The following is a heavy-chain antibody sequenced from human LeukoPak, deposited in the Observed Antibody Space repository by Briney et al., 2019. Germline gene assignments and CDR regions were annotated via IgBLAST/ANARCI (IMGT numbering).Heavy chain of an antibody. J-gene: IGHJ3*02. D-gene: IGHD2-2*01. CDR3: ARRPLGYCSSTSCRSGAFDI. CDR1: GGSLSSGSYY. Sequence: SQTLSLTCTVSGGSLSSGSYYWSWIRQPAGKGLKWIGRLYTSGSNNYNPSLKIQVTISVDTTKNQFSLKLSSVTAADTAVYYCARRPLGYCSSTSCRSGAFDIWGQGTMVTVSS. V-gene: IGHV4-61*02. CDR2: LYTSGSN.